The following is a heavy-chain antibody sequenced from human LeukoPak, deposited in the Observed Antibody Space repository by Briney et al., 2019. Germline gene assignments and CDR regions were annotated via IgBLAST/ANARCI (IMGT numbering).Heavy chain of an antibody. CDR1: GGSVSNSDFY. Sequence: SETPSLTCSDSGGSVSNSDFYWGWIRQPPGKGLEWIGSIYYSGSTYYSPSLKSRVTISIDTSKNQFSLKLSSVTAADTAVYYCARNSQSPYYFFYTDVWGEGTTVTVSS. J-gene: IGHJ6*03. CDR2: IYYSGST. D-gene: IGHD6-19*01. V-gene: IGHV4-39*07. CDR3: ARNSQSPYYFFYTDV.